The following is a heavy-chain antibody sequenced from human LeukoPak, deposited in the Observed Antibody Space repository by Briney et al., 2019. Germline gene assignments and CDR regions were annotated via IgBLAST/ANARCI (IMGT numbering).Heavy chain of an antibody. CDR1: GGSISTSNCY. Sequence: SETLSLTCTVSGGSISTSNCYWGWIRQPPGKGLEWIGNIFYSPSLRSRVTISLDTSRNQFSLKLNSVTAADTAVYYCARESSSGWLDYWVQGTLVTVSS. J-gene: IGHJ4*02. CDR3: ARESSSGWLDY. D-gene: IGHD6-19*01. CDR2: IFYS. V-gene: IGHV4-39*07.